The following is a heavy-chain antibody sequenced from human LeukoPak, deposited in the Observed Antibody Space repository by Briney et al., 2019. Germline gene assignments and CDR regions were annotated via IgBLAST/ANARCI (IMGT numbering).Heavy chain of an antibody. Sequence: SETLSLTCAVYGGSFSGYYWSWIRQPPGKGLEWIGEINHSGSTNYNPSLKSRVTISLDTSKNQFSLKLSSVTAADTAVYYCAGLVGRYSSGLYYYYFDYWGQGTLVTVSS. CDR1: GGSFSGYY. D-gene: IGHD3-22*01. J-gene: IGHJ4*02. V-gene: IGHV4-34*01. CDR2: INHSGST. CDR3: AGLVGRYSSGLYYYYFDY.